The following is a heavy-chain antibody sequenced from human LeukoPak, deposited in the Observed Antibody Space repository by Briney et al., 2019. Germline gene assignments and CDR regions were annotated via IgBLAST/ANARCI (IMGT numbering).Heavy chain of an antibody. Sequence: PGGSLRLSCAASGFTFSRYSMNWVRQAPGKGLEWVSSISSSSSYIYYADSVKGRFTISRDNAKNSLYLQMNSLRAEDTAVYYCAKDSVKVTTVRRVPHYMDVWGKGTTVTISS. CDR2: ISSSSSYI. J-gene: IGHJ6*03. CDR1: GFTFSRYS. V-gene: IGHV3-21*01. CDR3: AKDSVKVTTVRRVPHYMDV. D-gene: IGHD4-17*01.